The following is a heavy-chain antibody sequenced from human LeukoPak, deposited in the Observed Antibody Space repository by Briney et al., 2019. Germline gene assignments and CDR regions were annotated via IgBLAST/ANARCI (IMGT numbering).Heavy chain of an antibody. CDR2: IYSGGST. CDR1: GFTVSSNY. Sequence: PGGSLRLSCAASGFTVSSNYMSWVRQAPGKGLEWASVIYSGGSTYYADSVKGRFTISRDNSKNTLYLQMNSLRAQDTAVYYCASRTQTTVTTLPNYYYYYGMDVWGQGTTVTVSS. CDR3: ASRTQTTVTTLPNYYYYYGMDV. J-gene: IGHJ6*02. D-gene: IGHD4-17*01. V-gene: IGHV3-66*01.